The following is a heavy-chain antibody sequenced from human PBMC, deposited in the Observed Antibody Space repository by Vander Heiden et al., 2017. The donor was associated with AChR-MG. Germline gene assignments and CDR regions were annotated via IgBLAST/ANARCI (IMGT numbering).Heavy chain of an antibody. CDR3: ARELAAQNQVNYYYYYMDV. J-gene: IGHJ6*03. CDR2: IIPIFGTA. CDR1: GGTFSSYA. V-gene: IGHV1-69*06. D-gene: IGHD6-6*01. Sequence: QVQLVQSGAEVKKPGSSVKVSCKASGGTFSSYAISRVRQAPGLGLEWMGGIIPIFGTANYAQKFQGRVTITADKSTSTAYMELSSLRSEDTAMYYCARELAAQNQVNYYYYYMDVWGKGTTVTVSS.